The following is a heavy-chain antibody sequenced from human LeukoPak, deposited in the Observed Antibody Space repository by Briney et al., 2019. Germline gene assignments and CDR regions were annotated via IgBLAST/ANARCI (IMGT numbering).Heavy chain of an antibody. Sequence: GESLKIPCKGSGYSFTSYWIGWVRQMPGKGLEWMGIICPGDSDTRYSPSFQGQVTISADKSISTAYLQWSSLKASDTAMYYCARRVDSSWSEMDVWGKGTTVTVSS. CDR1: GYSFTSYW. CDR2: ICPGDSDT. V-gene: IGHV5-51*01. J-gene: IGHJ6*04. CDR3: ARRVDSSWSEMDV. D-gene: IGHD6-13*01.